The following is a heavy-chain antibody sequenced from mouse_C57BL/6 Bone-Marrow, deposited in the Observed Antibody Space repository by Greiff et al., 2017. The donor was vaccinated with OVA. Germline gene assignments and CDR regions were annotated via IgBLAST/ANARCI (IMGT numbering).Heavy chain of an antibody. CDR1: GYTFTDYY. J-gene: IGHJ4*01. V-gene: IGHV1-75*01. Sequence: VMLVESGPELVKPGASVKISCKASGYTFTDYYINWVKQRPGQGLEWIGWIFPGSGSTYYNEKFKGKATLTVDESSSTAYMLLSSLTSEDSAVYFCARWGYDGYYAMDYWGQGTSVTVSS. D-gene: IGHD2-2*01. CDR3: ARWGYDGYYAMDY. CDR2: IFPGSGST.